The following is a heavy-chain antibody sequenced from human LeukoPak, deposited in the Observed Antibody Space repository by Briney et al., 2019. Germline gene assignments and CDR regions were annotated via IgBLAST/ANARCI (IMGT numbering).Heavy chain of an antibody. CDR2: IGIDSGNT. CDR3: ARDYKYAFDN. V-gene: IGHV3-48*01. D-gene: IGHD5-24*01. J-gene: IGHJ4*02. CDR1: GFTFSVYS. Sequence: GGSLRLSCPPPGFTFSVYSMNWARQAPGKGLDGISYIGIDSGNTNYADSVKGRFTISGDKAKNSLYLQMNSLRVEDTAVYYCARDYKYAFDNWGQGTLVTVSS.